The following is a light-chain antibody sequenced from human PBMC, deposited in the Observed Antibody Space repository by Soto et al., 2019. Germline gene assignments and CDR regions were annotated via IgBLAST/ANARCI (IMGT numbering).Light chain of an antibody. J-gene: IGLJ2*01. CDR3: YSFAGSATFV. V-gene: IGLV2-23*02. CDR2: EAT. CDR1: SSDIGGYNL. Sequence: QSVLTQPASVFGSPGQSITISCTGTSSDIGGYNLVSWYQQHPGKAPKLIIYEATKRPSGVSDRFSGSRSGNTASLTISALQAEDEADYSCYSFAGSATFVFGGGTKLTVL.